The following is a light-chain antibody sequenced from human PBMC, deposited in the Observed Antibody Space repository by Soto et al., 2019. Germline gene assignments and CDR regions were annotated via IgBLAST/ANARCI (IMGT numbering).Light chain of an antibody. CDR1: QSIDSW. CDR3: QQYKSYPWT. V-gene: IGKV1-5*03. CDR2: KAS. J-gene: IGKJ1*01. Sequence: DIQMTQSPSTVSASVGDRVTITCRATQSIDSWLAWYQQKPGKAPNLLIYKASTLESGVPSRFSGTGSGTEFPLTISSLQPDDFTTYYCQQYKSYPWTFGQGTKVEIK.